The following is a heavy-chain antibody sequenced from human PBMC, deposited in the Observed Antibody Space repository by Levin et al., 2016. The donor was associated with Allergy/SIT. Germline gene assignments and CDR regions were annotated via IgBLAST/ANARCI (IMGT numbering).Heavy chain of an antibody. CDR1: GYTFTTYY. CDR2: INPSGGST. J-gene: IGHJ4*02. CDR3: ARVLVVPTSTEKYFDF. D-gene: IGHD2-2*01. Sequence: ASVKVSCKASGYTFTTYYIHWLRQAPGQGPEWLGIINPSGGSTNYAEKFQGRVTMTRNTSMSTAYMELSSLSSDDTAVYYCARVLVVPTSTEKYFDFWGQGTLVTVSS. V-gene: IGHV1-46*01.